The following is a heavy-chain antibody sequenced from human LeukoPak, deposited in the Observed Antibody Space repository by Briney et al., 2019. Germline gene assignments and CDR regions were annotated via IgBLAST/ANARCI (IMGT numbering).Heavy chain of an antibody. CDR3: AKGLRIVVVPAAIKWFDP. CDR2: IRYVGSNK. V-gene: IGHV3-30*02. CDR1: GLTFSSYG. Sequence: GGSLRLSCAASGLTFSSYGMHWVRQAPGKGLDGVAFIRYVGSNKYYADSVKGRFTISRDNSKNTLYLQMNSLRAEDTAVYYCAKGLRIVVVPAAIKWFDPWGQGTLVTVSS. D-gene: IGHD2-2*01. J-gene: IGHJ5*02.